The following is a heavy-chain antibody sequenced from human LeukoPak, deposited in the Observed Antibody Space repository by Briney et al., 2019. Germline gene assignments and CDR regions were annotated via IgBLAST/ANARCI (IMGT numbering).Heavy chain of an antibody. CDR1: GFTSSSYG. Sequence: GRSLRLSCAASGFTSSSYGMHWARQAPGKGLEWVAVIWYDGSNKYYADSVKGRFTISRDNAKNSLYLQMNSLRAEDTAVYYCARAGGSTVSHSDYWGQGTLVTVSS. J-gene: IGHJ4*02. CDR3: ARAGGSTVSHSDY. V-gene: IGHV3-33*01. CDR2: IWYDGSNK. D-gene: IGHD4-17*01.